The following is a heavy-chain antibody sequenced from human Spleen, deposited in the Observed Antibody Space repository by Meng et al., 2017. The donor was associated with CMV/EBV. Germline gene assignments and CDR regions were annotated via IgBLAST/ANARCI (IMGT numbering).Heavy chain of an antibody. CDR2: VYFTGTN. CDR3: ARTVVGDYRLAVH. V-gene: IGHV4-59*01. J-gene: IGHJ4*02. CDR1: GSSIRSSY. Sequence: SETLSLTCTVSGSSIRSSYWSWLRQAPGKGLEWIGYVYFTGTNKYNASPRRRVSISIDTSKNQFFLNVSSVTTADTAVYYCARTVVGDYRLAVHWGPGTLVTVSS. D-gene: IGHD4-17*01.